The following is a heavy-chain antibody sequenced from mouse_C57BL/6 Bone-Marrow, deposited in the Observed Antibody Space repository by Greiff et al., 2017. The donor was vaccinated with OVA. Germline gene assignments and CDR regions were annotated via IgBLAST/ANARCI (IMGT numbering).Heavy chain of an antibody. CDR3: ARGEPIYYDYDWFAY. D-gene: IGHD2-4*01. CDR2: IYPGSGNT. CDR1: GYTFTDYY. J-gene: IGHJ3*01. V-gene: IGHV1-76*01. Sequence: VQLQQSGAELVRPGASVKLSCKASGYTFTDYYINWVKQRPGQGLEWIARIYPGSGNTYYNEKFKGKATLTAEKSSSTAYMQLSSLTSEDSAVYFCARGEPIYYDYDWFAYWGQGTLVTVSA.